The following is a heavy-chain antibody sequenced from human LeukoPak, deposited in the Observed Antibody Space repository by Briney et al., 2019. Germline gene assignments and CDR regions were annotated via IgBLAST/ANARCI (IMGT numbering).Heavy chain of an antibody. V-gene: IGHV1-69*13. CDR1: GGTFSSYA. J-gene: IGHJ6*03. CDR2: IIPIFGTA. Sequence: SVKVSCKASGGTFSSYAISWVRQAPGQGLEWMGGIIPIFGTANYAQKFQGRVTITADESTSIAYMELSSLRSEDTAVYYCARSVVPAATPLWYYYMDVWGKGTTVTVSS. CDR3: ARSVVPAATPLWYYYMDV. D-gene: IGHD2-2*01.